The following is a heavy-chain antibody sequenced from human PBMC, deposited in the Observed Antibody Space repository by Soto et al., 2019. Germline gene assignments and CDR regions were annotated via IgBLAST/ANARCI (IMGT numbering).Heavy chain of an antibody. J-gene: IGHJ4*02. Sequence: QVHLLQSGPELRKPGASVKVSCKASAYTFTDYDISWVRQAPGQGLEWLGWISPHRGQTNSAQKVRDRFIMTTDTVTSTAYMELRNLRSDDTAVYYCARDFTTARGVSLDYFDFWGQGTLVTVSA. CDR3: ARDFTTARGVSLDYFDF. CDR1: AYTFTDYD. CDR2: ISPHRGQT. V-gene: IGHV1-18*04. D-gene: IGHD3-10*01.